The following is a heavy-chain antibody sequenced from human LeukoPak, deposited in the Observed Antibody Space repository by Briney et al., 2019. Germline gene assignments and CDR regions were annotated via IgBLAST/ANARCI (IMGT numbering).Heavy chain of an antibody. D-gene: IGHD2-8*01. J-gene: IGHJ5*02. CDR2: INPSGGGT. CDR3: ARDMLAVPSNWFDP. Sequence: ASVKVSCKASGYTFTSYYIHWVRQAPGQGLEWMGVINPSGGGTSYAQKFRGRVTMTRDTSTSTVYMDLRSLRPEDTAVYFCARDMLAVPSNWFDPWGQGTLVTVSS. CDR1: GYTFTSYY. V-gene: IGHV1-46*01.